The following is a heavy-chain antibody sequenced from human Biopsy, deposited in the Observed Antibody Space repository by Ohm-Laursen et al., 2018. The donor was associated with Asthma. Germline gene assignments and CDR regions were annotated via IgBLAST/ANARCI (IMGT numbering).Heavy chain of an antibody. CDR2: INAGNGNT. V-gene: IGHV1-3*01. CDR1: GYTFTSYA. CDR3: ASSIAVADSDAFDI. Sequence: ASVKVSCKASGYTFTSYAMHWVRQTPGQRLEWMGWINAGNGNTKYSQKFQGRVTITRDTSASTAYMELSSLRSEDTAVYYCASSIAVADSDAFDIWGQGTMVTVSS. D-gene: IGHD6-19*01. J-gene: IGHJ3*02.